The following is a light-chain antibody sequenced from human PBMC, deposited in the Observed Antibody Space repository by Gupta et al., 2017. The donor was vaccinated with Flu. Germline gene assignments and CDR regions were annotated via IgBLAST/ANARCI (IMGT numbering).Light chain of an antibody. CDR1: QSINYYY. CDR2: GAS. V-gene: IGKV3-20*01. Sequence: IVLTQSPGTLSLSPGEGATLSCRASQSINYYYLAWYQQKPGQAPRLLIYGASSSANGIPDRFSGSGSGTEFTLTISRLEPEDFAVYYCQQDYTSPCNFGQGTXLEIK. CDR3: QQDYTSPCN. J-gene: IGKJ2*02.